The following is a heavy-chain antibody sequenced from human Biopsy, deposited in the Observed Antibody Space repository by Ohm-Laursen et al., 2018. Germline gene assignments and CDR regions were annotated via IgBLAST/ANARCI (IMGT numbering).Heavy chain of an antibody. D-gene: IGHD5-12*01. J-gene: IGHJ6*02. CDR3: ARVAGGYAYYYGMDV. CDR2: IYYDGIT. Sequence: TLSLTCPVSGYSVTNDYYWGWIRQPPGKGLEWIGNIYYDGITYYNPSLKGRVAMSVDTSKNQFSLRLTSVTAADTAVYYCARVAGGYAYYYGMDVWGQGTTVIVSS. CDR1: GYSVTNDYY. V-gene: IGHV4-38-2*02.